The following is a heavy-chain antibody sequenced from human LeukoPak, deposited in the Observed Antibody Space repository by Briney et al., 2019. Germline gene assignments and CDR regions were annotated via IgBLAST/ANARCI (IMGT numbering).Heavy chain of an antibody. D-gene: IGHD2-8*02. J-gene: IGHJ4*02. CDR1: GGSFSGYY. CDR2: IYYSGST. Sequence: SETLSLTCAVYGGSFSGYYWSWIRQPPGKGLEWIGYIYYSGSTNYNPSLKSRVTISVDTSKNQFSLKLSSVTAADTAVYYCAILVVAANAYYFDYWGQGTLVTVSS. CDR3: AILVVAANAYYFDY. V-gene: IGHV4-59*08.